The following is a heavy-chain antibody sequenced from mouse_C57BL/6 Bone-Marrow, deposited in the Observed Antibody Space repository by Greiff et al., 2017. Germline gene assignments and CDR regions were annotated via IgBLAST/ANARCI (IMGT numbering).Heavy chain of an antibody. CDR2: INPNYGTT. Sequence: EVKLMESGPELVKPGASVKISCKASGYSFTDYNMNWVKQSNGKSLEWIGVINPNYGTTSYNQKFKGKATLTVDQSSSTAYMQLTRLTSEDSAVYYCARSLYYGNYVGFAYWGQGTLVTVSA. V-gene: IGHV1-39*01. CDR3: ARSLYYGNYVGFAY. D-gene: IGHD2-1*01. J-gene: IGHJ3*01. CDR1: GYSFTDYN.